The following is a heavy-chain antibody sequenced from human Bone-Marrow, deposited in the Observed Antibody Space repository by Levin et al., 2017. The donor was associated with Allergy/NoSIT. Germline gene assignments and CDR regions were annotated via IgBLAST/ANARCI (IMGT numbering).Heavy chain of an antibody. CDR3: ARGEGLDGGDALDL. V-gene: IGHV4/OR15-8*02. CDR1: GGSVTTTNW. CDR2: FSHSGNS. D-gene: IGHD3/OR15-3a*01. Sequence: PSETLSLTCAVYGGSVTTTNWWTWVRQPPGKGLEWIGEFSHSGNSNYSPSLKSRVTISIDRSKNQFSLKLKSVTAADTAVYYCARGEGLDGGDALDLWGLGTVVTVSS. J-gene: IGHJ3*01.